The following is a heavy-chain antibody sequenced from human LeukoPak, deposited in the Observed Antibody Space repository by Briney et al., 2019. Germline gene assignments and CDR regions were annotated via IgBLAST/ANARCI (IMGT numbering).Heavy chain of an antibody. CDR2: ISYDGSNK. CDR1: GFTFSSYA. J-gene: IGHJ4*02. D-gene: IGHD4/OR15-4a*01. CDR3: ARRAGAYSHPYDY. Sequence: SGGSLRPSCAASGFTFSSYAMHWVRQAPGKGLEWVAAISYDGSNKYSADSVKGRFTISRDNSKDTLYLQMNSLRAEDTAVYYCARRAGAYSHPYDYWGQGTLVTVSS. V-gene: IGHV3-30*14.